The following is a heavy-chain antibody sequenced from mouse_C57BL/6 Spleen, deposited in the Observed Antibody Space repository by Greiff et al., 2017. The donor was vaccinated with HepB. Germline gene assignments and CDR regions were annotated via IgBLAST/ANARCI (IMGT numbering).Heavy chain of an antibody. CDR1: GYTFTDYY. Sequence: EVQLQQSGPVLVKPGASVKMSCKASGYTFTDYYMNWVKQSHGKSLEWIGVINPYNGGTSYNQKFKGKATLTVDKSSSTAYMELNSLTSEDSAVYYCARWFYYGNYIDYWGQGTTLTVSS. D-gene: IGHD2-1*01. V-gene: IGHV1-19*01. J-gene: IGHJ2*01. CDR3: ARWFYYGNYIDY. CDR2: INPYNGGT.